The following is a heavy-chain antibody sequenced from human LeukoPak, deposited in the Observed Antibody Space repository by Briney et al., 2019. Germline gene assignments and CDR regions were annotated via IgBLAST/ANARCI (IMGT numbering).Heavy chain of an antibody. CDR2: ISYDGSNK. V-gene: IGHV3-30-3*01. CDR3: ARDPLNSAYVDGFDC. J-gene: IGHJ4*02. D-gene: IGHD5-12*01. CDR1: GFTFSSFA. Sequence: GGSLRLSCAASGFTFSSFAMHWVRQAPGKGLEWVAVISYDGSNKYYADSVKGRFTISRDNAKNTLYLRMNSLRPEDTAVYYCARDPLNSAYVDGFDCWGQGTQVTVSS.